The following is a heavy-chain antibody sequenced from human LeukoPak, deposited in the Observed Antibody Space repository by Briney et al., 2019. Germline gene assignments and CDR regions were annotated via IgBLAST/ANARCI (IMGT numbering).Heavy chain of an antibody. CDR3: ARDNSIADRGWWFDP. J-gene: IGHJ5*02. D-gene: IGHD4-23*01. CDR1: GFIFSDYY. V-gene: IGHV3-11*01. Sequence: GGSLRLSCDASGFIFSDYYMSWVRQAPGKGLEWISYISNPSSTRYYADSVKGRFTISRDNAKNSLYLQMNGLRAEDTAVYYCARDNSIADRGWWFDPWGQGTLVTVSS. CDR2: ISNPSSTR.